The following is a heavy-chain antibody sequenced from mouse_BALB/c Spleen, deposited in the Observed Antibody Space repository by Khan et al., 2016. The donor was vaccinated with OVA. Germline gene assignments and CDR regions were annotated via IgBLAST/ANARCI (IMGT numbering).Heavy chain of an antibody. D-gene: IGHD2-14*01. J-gene: IGHJ3*01. CDR3: AREGAYYRSDGWFAY. V-gene: IGHV1-4*01. CDR1: GYTFTSYT. CDR2: INPSNSYT. Sequence: QMQLEESGAELARPGASVKMSCKASGYTFTSYTMHWIKQRPGQGLVWIGYINPSNSYTNYNQKFKDKATLTADKSSSTAYMQLSSLTSEDSAVYYCAREGAYYRSDGWFAYWGQGTLVTVSA.